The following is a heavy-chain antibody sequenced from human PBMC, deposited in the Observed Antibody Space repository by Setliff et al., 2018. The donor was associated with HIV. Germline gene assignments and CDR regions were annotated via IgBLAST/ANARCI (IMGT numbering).Heavy chain of an antibody. J-gene: IGHJ4*02. CDR1: GDSISSSTYY. D-gene: IGHD1-20*01. V-gene: IGHV4-39*07. Sequence: PSETLSLTCTVSGDSISSSTYYWGWLRQPPGRCLECIGSIFYTGFTYYSPSLESRVTMSVDTSKNQFSLRVRSVTAADTAVYYCARVVKGYNWNYFDYWGQGTLVTVSS. CDR2: IFYTGFT. CDR3: ARVVKGYNWNYFDY.